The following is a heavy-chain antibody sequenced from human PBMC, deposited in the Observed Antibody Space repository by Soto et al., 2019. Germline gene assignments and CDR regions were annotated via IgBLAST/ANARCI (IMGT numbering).Heavy chain of an antibody. CDR2: ISSGSDYL. D-gene: IGHD2-15*01. J-gene: IGHJ4*02. CDR1: GFNFNTYA. V-gene: IGHV3-21*04. CDR3: ASEFCTGGSCYARIFDY. Sequence: LRLSCAAFGFNFNTYAMHWVRQSPGKGLEWVAFISSGSDYLYYADSVKGRFTISRDNAKSSLYLQMNSLTDDDTALYYCASEFCTGGSCYARIFDYWGQGSLVTVS.